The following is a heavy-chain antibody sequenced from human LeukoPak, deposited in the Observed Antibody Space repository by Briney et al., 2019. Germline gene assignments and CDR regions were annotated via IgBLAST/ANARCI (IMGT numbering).Heavy chain of an antibody. D-gene: IGHD2-2*01. CDR2: IYYSGST. Sequence: SETLSLTCTVSGGPISSGDYYWSWIRQPPGKGLEWIGYIYYSGSTYYNPSLKSRVTISVDTSKNQFSLKLSSVTAADTAVYYCARKTPYCSSTSCYHWFDPWGQGTLVTVSS. CDR3: ARKTPYCSSTSCYHWFDP. CDR1: GGPISSGDYY. J-gene: IGHJ5*02. V-gene: IGHV4-30-4*01.